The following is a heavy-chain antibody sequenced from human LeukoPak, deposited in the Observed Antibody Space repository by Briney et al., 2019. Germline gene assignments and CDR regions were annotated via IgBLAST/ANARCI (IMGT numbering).Heavy chain of an antibody. CDR1: GASISSYY. CDR2: ISYSGST. J-gene: IGHJ4*02. D-gene: IGHD5-24*01. V-gene: IGHV4-59*08. CDR3: ARTIEATFDY. Sequence: SETLSLTCTVSGASISSYYWTWIRQPPGKGLEWIGYISYSGSTNYNPSLKSRVTMSVDTSKNQFSLKLSSVTAADTAVYYCARTIEATFDYWGQGTLVTVSS.